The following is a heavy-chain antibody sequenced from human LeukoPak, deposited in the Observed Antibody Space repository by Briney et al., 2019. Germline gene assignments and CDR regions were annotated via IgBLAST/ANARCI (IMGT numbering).Heavy chain of an antibody. V-gene: IGHV3-48*03. CDR3: AREYSSSSGRCFDS. CDR1: GFTFSSYE. J-gene: IGHJ4*02. CDR2: ISSSSSI. D-gene: IGHD6-6*01. Sequence: PGGSLRLSCAASGFTFSSYEMNWVRQAPGKGLEWVSYISSSSSIYYRDSVKGRFTMSRDNAKNSLYLQMNSLRAEDTAVYYCAREYSSSSGRCFDSWGQGTLVTVSS.